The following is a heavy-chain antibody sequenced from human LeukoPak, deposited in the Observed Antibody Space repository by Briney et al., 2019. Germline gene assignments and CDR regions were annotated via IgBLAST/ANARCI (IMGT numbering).Heavy chain of an antibody. Sequence: SETLSLTCAVYGGSFSGYYWSWIRQPPGKGLEWIGEINHSGSTNYNPSLRSRVTISVDTSKNQFSLKLSSVTAADTAVYYCERVTKDLGGFDYWGQGTLVTVSS. D-gene: IGHD3-16*01. CDR2: INHSGST. J-gene: IGHJ4*02. CDR3: ERVTKDLGGFDY. CDR1: GGSFSGYY. V-gene: IGHV4-34*09.